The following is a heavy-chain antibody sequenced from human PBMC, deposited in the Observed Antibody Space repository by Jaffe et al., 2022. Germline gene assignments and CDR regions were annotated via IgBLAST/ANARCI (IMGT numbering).Heavy chain of an antibody. J-gene: IGHJ4*02. CDR1: GGSISSSSYY. CDR2: IYYSGST. D-gene: IGHD3-3*01. V-gene: IGHV4-39*01. CDR3: ARQAPDFWSGYPLCYFDY. Sequence: QLQLQESGPGLVKPSETLSLTCTVSGGSISSSSYYWGWIRQPPGKGLEWIGSIYYSGSTYYNPSLKSRVTISVDTSKNQFSLKLSSVTAADTAVYYCARQAPDFWSGYPLCYFDYWGQGTLVTVSS.